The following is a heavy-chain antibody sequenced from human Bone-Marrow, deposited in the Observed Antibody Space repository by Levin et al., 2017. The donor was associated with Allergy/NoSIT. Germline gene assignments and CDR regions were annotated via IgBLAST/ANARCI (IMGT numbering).Heavy chain of an antibody. D-gene: IGHD2-8*01. CDR1: GGSMSSSSYF. J-gene: IGHJ2*01. Sequence: SQTLSLTCPVSGGSMSSSSYFWAWVRQPPGKGLEWIGMIYYSGTTYYNPSLKSRVTLSVDTSKNHFSLQLTSVTAADTAMYFCARLRRTNYWYFDLWGRGTLVTVSS. V-gene: IGHV4-39*02. CDR2: IYYSGTT. CDR3: ARLRRTNYWYFDL.